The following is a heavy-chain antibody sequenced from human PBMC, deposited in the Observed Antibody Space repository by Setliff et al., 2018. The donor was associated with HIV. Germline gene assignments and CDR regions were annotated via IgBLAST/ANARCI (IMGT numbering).Heavy chain of an antibody. D-gene: IGHD3-10*01. CDR3: ATDPGSLIWFGGSKVNV. V-gene: IGHV1-24*01. J-gene: IGHJ6*02. CDR1: GYTVAEFS. CDR2: FDPEDGVT. Sequence: GASVKVSCKVYGYTVAEFSMHWVRQAPGKGFEWVAGFDPEDGVTFYAQNFQGRVTMTEDTSTDTAYMELSSLRSEDTAVYYCATDPGSLIWFGGSKVNVWGQGTTVTVSS.